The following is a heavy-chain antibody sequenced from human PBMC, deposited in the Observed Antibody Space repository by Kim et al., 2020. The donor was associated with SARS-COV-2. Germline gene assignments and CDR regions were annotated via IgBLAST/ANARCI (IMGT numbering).Heavy chain of an antibody. D-gene: IGHD2-2*01. CDR3: FFRYCSSTSYDPTASYHSCCGMDV. J-gene: IGHJ6*02. V-gene: IGHV4-39*01. CDR1: GGSISSSSYY. CDR2: IYYSGST. Sequence: SETLSLTCTVSGGSISSSSYYWGWIRQPPGKGLEWIGSIYYSGSTYYNLYLKSRVTISVDTSKNQLSLKLGSVTAADTAVYYCFFRYCSSTSYDPTASYHSCCGMDVWGQGTTVTVSS.